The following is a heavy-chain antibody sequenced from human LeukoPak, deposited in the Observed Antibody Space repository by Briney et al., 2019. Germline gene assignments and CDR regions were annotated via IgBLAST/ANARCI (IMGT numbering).Heavy chain of an antibody. J-gene: IGHJ3*02. CDR1: GYSFTTYW. CDR3: ARQGRIVVVTTTHDAFDI. D-gene: IGHD2-21*02. CDR2: IYPGDSDA. V-gene: IGHV5-51*01. Sequence: GEPLKISCTGFGYSFTTYWIGWVRQMPGKGLEWRGFIYPGDSDARYSTSLQGQVTISVDKPISTAYLQWSSLKAPDTAMYYCARQGRIVVVTTTHDAFDIWGQGTMVTVSS.